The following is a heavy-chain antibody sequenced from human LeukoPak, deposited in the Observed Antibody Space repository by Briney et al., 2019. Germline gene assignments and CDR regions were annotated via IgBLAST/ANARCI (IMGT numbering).Heavy chain of an antibody. J-gene: IGHJ4*02. Sequence: PGGSLRLSCAVSGFTVSSSTMSWVRHAPGEGLEWVANLYSDALDSITNYADSVKGRFTISRDNSQNTLYLQMNSLRVEDTATYYCAREIGGGNHYFDQWGQGTVVSVSS. V-gene: IGHV3-53*01. CDR1: GFTVSSST. D-gene: IGHD1-26*01. CDR2: LYSDALDSIT. CDR3: AREIGGGNHYFDQ.